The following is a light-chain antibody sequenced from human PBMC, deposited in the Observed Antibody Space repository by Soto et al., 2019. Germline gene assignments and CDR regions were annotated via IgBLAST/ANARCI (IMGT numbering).Light chain of an antibody. J-gene: IGLJ2*01. V-gene: IGLV1-40*01. CDR1: SSNIGAGYD. CDR2: GNS. Sequence: QSVLTQPPSVSGAPGQRVTISCTGSSSNIGAGYDVHWYQQLPGTAPKLLIYGNSNRPSGVPDRFSGSTSGTSASLAIPGLQAMDEADYYSQSYDSSLSGVVFGGGTKLTVL. CDR3: QSYDSSLSGVV.